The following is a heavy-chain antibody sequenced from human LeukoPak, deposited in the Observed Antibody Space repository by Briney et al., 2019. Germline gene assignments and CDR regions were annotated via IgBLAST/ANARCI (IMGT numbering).Heavy chain of an antibody. CDR1: GGSISSGSYY. J-gene: IGHJ5*02. D-gene: IGHD3-22*01. CDR3: ASDYYDSSGFNWFDP. Sequence: SQTLSLTCTVSGGSISSGSYYWSWIRQPAGKGLEWIGRIYTSGSTNYNPSRKSRVTISVDTSKNQFSLKLSSVTAADTAVYYCASDYYDSSGFNWFDPWGQGTLVTVSS. CDR2: IYTSGST. V-gene: IGHV4-61*02.